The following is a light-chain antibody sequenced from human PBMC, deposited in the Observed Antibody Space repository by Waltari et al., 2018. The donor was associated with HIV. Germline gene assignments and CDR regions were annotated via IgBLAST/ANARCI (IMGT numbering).Light chain of an antibody. V-gene: IGLV1-51*01. CDR3: GTWDSSLSAGV. J-gene: IGLJ1*01. Sequence: QSVLTQPPSVSAAPGQKVTISCSGSSSNIGNNYVSCNPQLPGTAPKLLIYDHNKRPSGIPDRFSGSKTGTSATLGITGLQTGDEADYYCGTWDSSLSAGVFGTGTKVTVL. CDR2: DHN. CDR1: SSNIGNNY.